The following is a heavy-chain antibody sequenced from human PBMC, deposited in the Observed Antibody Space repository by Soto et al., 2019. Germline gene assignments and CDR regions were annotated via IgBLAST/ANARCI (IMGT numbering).Heavy chain of an antibody. Sequence: PSETLSLTCTVSGGSISSSSYYWGWIRQPPGKGLEWIGSIYYSGSTYYNPSLKSRVTISVDTSKNQFSLKLSSVTAADTAVYYCARLAETVAGGYYYMDVWGKGTTVTVS. CDR3: ARLAETVAGGYYYMDV. V-gene: IGHV4-39*01. J-gene: IGHJ6*03. D-gene: IGHD3-10*01. CDR1: GGSISSSSYY. CDR2: IYYSGST.